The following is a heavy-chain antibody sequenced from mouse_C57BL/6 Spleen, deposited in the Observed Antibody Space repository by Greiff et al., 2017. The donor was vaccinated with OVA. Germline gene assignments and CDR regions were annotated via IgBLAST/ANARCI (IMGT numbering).Heavy chain of an antibody. CDR1: GFTFRNYW. CDR2: IRLKSDNYAT. CDR3: TDGYYEGY. V-gene: IGHV6-3*01. J-gene: IGHJ2*01. Sequence: EVKVEESGGGLVQPGGSMKLSCVASGFTFRNYWMNWVRPSPEKGLEWVAQIRLKSDNYATHYAESVKGRFTISRDDSKSSVYLQMNNLRAEDTGIYYCTDGYYEGYWGQGTTLTVSS. D-gene: IGHD2-3*01.